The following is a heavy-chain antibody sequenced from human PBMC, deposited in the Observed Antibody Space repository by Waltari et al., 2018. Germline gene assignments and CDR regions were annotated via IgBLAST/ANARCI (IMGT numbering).Heavy chain of an antibody. CDR2: ISYDGANK. CDR3: ARSLRNSGSDDDH. CDR1: GFIFSNYA. Sequence: QEQLVESGGGVVQPGRSLRLSCAASGFIFSNYALHWVRQAPGKGLQWVAVISYDGANKYDIDPVKGRFTISRDNSKNTVYLQMNSLSGEDTAIYYCARSLRNSGSDDDHWGQGTLVTVSS. J-gene: IGHJ5*02. V-gene: IGHV3-30*07. D-gene: IGHD3-10*01.